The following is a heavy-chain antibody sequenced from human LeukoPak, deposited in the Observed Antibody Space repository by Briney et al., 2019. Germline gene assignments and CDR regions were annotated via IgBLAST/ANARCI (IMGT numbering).Heavy chain of an antibody. J-gene: IGHJ4*02. CDR2: IKQDGSER. D-gene: IGHD2-2*01. V-gene: IGHV3-7*01. CDR1: GFTFSSYW. CDR3: ARDSVVVIVPAAMDY. Sequence: GGSLRLSCAASGFTFSSYWMSWVRQAPGEGLEWVANIKQDGSERYYVDSVKGRFTISRDNAKNSLYLQMNSLRAEDTAVYYCARDSVVVIVPAAMDYWGQGTLVTVSS.